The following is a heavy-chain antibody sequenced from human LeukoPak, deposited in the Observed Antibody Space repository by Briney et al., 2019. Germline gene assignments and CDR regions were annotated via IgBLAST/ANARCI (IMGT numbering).Heavy chain of an antibody. Sequence: PSETLSLTCTVSGGSISSSSYYWGWIRQPPGKGLEWIGSIYYSGSTYYNPSLKSRVTISVDTSKNQFSLKLSSVTAADTAVYYCARQRYFDWNQFDYWGQGTLVTVSS. J-gene: IGHJ4*02. V-gene: IGHV4-39*01. CDR3: ARQRYFDWNQFDY. CDR2: IYYSGST. D-gene: IGHD3-9*01. CDR1: GGSISSSSYY.